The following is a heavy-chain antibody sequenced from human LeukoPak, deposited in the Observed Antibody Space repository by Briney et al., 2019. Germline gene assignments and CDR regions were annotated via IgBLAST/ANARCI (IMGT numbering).Heavy chain of an antibody. CDR2: IKPDGSEQ. V-gene: IGHV3-7*04. CDR1: GFTLSSHW. D-gene: IGHD6-19*01. Sequence: GGSPRLSCAASGFTLSSHWMSWVPQAPGKGLEWVANIKPDGSEQYYVNSVRGQFTIPRDNAKNSLYLQMNSLRAADTAIYYWARESAGGPDYWGQGSLVTVS. CDR3: ARESAGGPDY. J-gene: IGHJ4*02.